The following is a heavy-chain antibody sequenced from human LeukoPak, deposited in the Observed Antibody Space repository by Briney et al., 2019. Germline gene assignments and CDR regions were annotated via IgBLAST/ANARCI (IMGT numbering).Heavy chain of an antibody. J-gene: IGHJ4*02. CDR3: AKTSQTGTLDY. V-gene: IGHV4-4*09. CDR2: IYTSGST. Sequence: SETLSLTCTVSGGSISSYYWSWIRQPPGKGLVWIGYIYTSGSTNYNPSLKSRVTISVDTSKNQFSLKLSSVTAADTAVYYCAKTSQTGTLDYWGQGTLVTVSS. CDR1: GGSISSYY. D-gene: IGHD1-7*01.